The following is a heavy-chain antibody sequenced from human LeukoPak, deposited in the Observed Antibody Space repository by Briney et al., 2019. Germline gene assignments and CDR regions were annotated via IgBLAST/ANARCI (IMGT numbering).Heavy chain of an antibody. Sequence: SVTVSCKASGYTFTDYYMHWLRQAPGQGLEWMEWINPNSGGTNYAQKFQGRVTMTRDTSISTAYMELSRLRSDDTGVYYCARDKKGEYYFDYWGQGTLVTVSS. V-gene: IGHV1-2*02. CDR3: ARDKKGEYYFDY. CDR2: INPNSGGT. D-gene: IGHD3-16*01. J-gene: IGHJ4*02. CDR1: GYTFTDYY.